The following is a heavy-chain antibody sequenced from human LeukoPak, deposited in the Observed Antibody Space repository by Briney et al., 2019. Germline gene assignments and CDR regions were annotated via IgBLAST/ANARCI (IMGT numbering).Heavy chain of an antibody. CDR2: IDHSGST. J-gene: IGHJ6*03. V-gene: IGHV4-34*01. CDR1: GGSFSGYY. CDR3: ARYLYYYDSSGYYGYYYMDV. D-gene: IGHD3-22*01. Sequence: SETLSLTCAVYGGSFSGYYWSWIRQPPGKGLEWIGEIDHSGSTNYNPSLKSRVTISVDKSKNQFSLKLSSVTAADTAVYYCARYLYYYDSSGYYGYYYMDVWGKGTTVTVSS.